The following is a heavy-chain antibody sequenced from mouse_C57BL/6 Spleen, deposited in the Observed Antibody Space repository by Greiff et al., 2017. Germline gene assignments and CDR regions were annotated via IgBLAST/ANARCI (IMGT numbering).Heavy chain of an antibody. J-gene: IGHJ2*01. CDR1: GYTFTSYW. Sequence: QVQLQQPGAELVRPGSSVKLSCKASGYTFTSYWMHWVKQRPIQGLEWIGNIDPSDSETHYNQKFKDKATLTVDKSSSTAYMQLSSLTSEDSAVXDCARVADDCDVEYYCDDWGQGTTRTVSS. CDR2: IDPSDSET. CDR3: ARVADDCDVEYYCDD. V-gene: IGHV1-52*01. D-gene: IGHD2-4*01.